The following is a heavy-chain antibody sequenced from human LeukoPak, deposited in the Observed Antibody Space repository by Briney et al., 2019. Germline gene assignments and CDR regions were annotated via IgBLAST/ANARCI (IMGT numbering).Heavy chain of an antibody. Sequence: PGGSLRPSHGASDFTFSNYWMSWGRQAPGKGLGWVVNIKQDGSEKYNVDSVKGGFTISKNNTKNSPQLQSNRLRAEDTAVYYCARVPGYCSSTSCYWYYYMDVWGKGTTVTVSS. CDR2: IKQDGSEK. CDR3: ARVPGYCSSTSCYWYYYMDV. V-gene: IGHV3-7*01. D-gene: IGHD2-2*03. J-gene: IGHJ6*03. CDR1: DFTFSNYW.